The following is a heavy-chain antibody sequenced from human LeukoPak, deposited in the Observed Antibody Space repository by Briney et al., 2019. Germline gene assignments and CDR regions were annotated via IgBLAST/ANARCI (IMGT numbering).Heavy chain of an antibody. CDR2: ISGSGGST. V-gene: IGHV3-23*01. J-gene: IGHJ4*02. Sequence: GGSLRLSCAASGFTFSSYAMSWVRQAPGKGLEWVSVISGSGGSTYYADSVKGRFTISIDNSKNTLYLQMNSLRAEDTAVYYCAKVPPYYDILTGYYTHFDYWGQGTLVTVSS. D-gene: IGHD3-9*01. CDR3: AKVPPYYDILTGYYTHFDY. CDR1: GFTFSSYA.